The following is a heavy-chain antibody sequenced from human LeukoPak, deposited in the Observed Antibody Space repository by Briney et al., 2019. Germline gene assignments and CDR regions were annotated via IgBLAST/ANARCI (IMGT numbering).Heavy chain of an antibody. CDR2: LYSGGST. Sequence: GGSLRPSCSASGFTVSSNHMNWVRQAPGKGLEWVSLLYSGGSTYYADSVRGRITISRDNSKNTVYLQMNSLRAEDTAVYYCASSFDSRLTFDYWGQGTLLTVSS. V-gene: IGHV3-53*01. CDR3: ASSFDSRLTFDY. CDR1: GFTVSSNH. J-gene: IGHJ4*02. D-gene: IGHD3-22*01.